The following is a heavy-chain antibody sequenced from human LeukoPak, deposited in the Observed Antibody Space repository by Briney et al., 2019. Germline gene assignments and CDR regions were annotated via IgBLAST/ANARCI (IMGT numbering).Heavy chain of an antibody. D-gene: IGHD3-3*01. Sequence: GGSLRLSCAASGFTFSSYAMHWVRQAPGKGLEWVAVISYDGSNKYYADSVKGRFTISRDNSKNTLYLQMNSLRAEDTAVYYCARDRYDFWSGYYLHWGQGTLVTVSS. CDR1: GFTFSSYA. V-gene: IGHV3-30-3*01. CDR3: ARDRYDFWSGYYLH. CDR2: ISYDGSNK. J-gene: IGHJ4*02.